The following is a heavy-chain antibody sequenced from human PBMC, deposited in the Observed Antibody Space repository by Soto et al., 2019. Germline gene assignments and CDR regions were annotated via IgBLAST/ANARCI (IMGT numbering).Heavy chain of an antibody. Sequence: GASVKVSCKASGGTFSSYAISWVRQAPGQGLEWMGGIIPIFGTANYAQKFQGRVTITADESTSTAYMELSSLRSEDTAVYYCARDLQSGNYYGMDVWGQGTTVTVSS. D-gene: IGHD4-4*01. CDR3: ARDLQSGNYYGMDV. J-gene: IGHJ6*02. CDR1: GGTFSSYA. V-gene: IGHV1-69*13. CDR2: IIPIFGTA.